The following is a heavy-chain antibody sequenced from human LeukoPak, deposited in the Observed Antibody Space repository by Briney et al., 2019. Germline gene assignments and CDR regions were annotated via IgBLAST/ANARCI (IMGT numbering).Heavy chain of an antibody. J-gene: IGHJ5*02. CDR2: INHSGST. CDR1: GGSFSDYY. CDR3: ARAALLGWFDP. V-gene: IGHV4-34*01. Sequence: ASETLSLTCAVYGGSFSDYYWSWIRQPPGKGLEWIGEINHSGSTNYNPSLKSRVTISVDTSKNQFSLKLSSVTAADTAVYYCARAALLGWFDPWGQGTLVTVSS.